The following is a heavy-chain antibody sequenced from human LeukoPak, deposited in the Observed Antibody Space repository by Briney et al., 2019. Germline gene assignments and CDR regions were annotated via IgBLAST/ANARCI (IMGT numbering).Heavy chain of an antibody. CDR2: IRSKADSYTT. J-gene: IGHJ4*02. CDR1: GFTFSGSA. CDR3: RAAADLNDY. V-gene: IGHV3-73*01. D-gene: IGHD6-13*01. Sequence: GGSLRLSCAASGFTFSGSAMHWVRQAFRKGLEWLGRIRSKADSYTTAYAASVKGRFIVSRDDSKNTAYLQMNSLKTEDTAVYYCRAAADLNDYRGQGTLVTVSS.